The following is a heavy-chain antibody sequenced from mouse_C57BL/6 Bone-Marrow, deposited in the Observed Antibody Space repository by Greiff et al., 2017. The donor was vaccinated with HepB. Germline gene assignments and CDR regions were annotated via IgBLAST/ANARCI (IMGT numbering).Heavy chain of an antibody. CDR3: AREGYGYDLDY. V-gene: IGHV1-50*01. D-gene: IGHD2-2*01. CDR2: IDPSDSYT. Sequence: QVQLQQPGAELVKPGASVKLSCKASGYTFTSYWMQWVKQRPGQGLEWIGEIDPSDSYTNYNQKFKGKATLTVDTSSSTAYMQLSSLTYEDSAVYYCAREGYGYDLDYWGQGTTLTVSS. J-gene: IGHJ2*01. CDR1: GYTFTSYW.